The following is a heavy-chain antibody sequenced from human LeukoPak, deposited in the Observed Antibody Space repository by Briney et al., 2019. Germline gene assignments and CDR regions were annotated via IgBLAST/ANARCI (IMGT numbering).Heavy chain of an antibody. Sequence: SVKVACKASGGTFSSYAISWVRQAPGQGLEWMGRIIPIFGTANYAPKFQGRGTITTDESTSTAYMELSSLRSEETAVYYCARDWTTVTLFRQDHNWFDPWGQGTLVTVSS. CDR1: GGTFSSYA. CDR3: ARDWTTVTLFRQDHNWFDP. CDR2: IIPIFGTA. V-gene: IGHV1-69*05. J-gene: IGHJ5*02. D-gene: IGHD4-17*01.